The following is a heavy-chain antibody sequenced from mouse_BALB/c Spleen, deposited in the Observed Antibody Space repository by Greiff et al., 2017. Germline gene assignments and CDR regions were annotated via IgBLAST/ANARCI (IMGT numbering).Heavy chain of an antibody. J-gene: IGHJ4*01. CDR1: GFNIKDTY. CDR3: ASSLDCAMDY. Sequence: EVQLVESGAELVKPGASVKLSCTASGFNIKDTYMHWVKQRPEQGLEWIGRIDPANGNTKYDPKFQGKATITADTSSNTAYLQLSSLTSEDTAVYYCASSLDCAMDYWGQGTSVTVAS. CDR2: IDPANGNT. V-gene: IGHV14-3*02.